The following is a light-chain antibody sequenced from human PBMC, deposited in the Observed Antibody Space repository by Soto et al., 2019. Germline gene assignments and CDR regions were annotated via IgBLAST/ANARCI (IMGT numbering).Light chain of an antibody. CDR3: QQLNTYPIT. V-gene: IGKV1-9*01. CDR2: AAS. J-gene: IGKJ5*01. CDR1: QGIASY. Sequence: DIQLTQSPSFLSASVGDRVTITCRASQGIASYLAWYQQRPGKAPKLLIYAASTLQSGVPSRFRGSGSGTEFTLTIGGLQPEDFATYYCQQLNTYPITFGQGTRLEIK.